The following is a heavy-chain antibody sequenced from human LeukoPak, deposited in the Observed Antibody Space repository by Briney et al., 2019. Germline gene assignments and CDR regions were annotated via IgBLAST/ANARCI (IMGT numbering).Heavy chain of an antibody. Sequence: PSETLSLTCTVSGGSIRSSYYSWSWIRQPPGKGLEWIGYIHHSGSTYYNPSLKSRVTISVDRSKNQFSLKLSSVTAADTAVYYCARDDSSGYYPIYWGQGTLVTVSS. J-gene: IGHJ4*02. CDR2: IHHSGST. V-gene: IGHV4-30-2*01. CDR1: GGSIRSSYYS. D-gene: IGHD3-22*01. CDR3: ARDDSSGYYPIY.